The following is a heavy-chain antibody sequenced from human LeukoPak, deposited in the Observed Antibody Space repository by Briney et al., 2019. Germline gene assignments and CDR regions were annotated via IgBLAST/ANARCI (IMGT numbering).Heavy chain of an antibody. J-gene: IGHJ4*02. CDR1: GDSISSTNW. Sequence: PSGTLSLTCAVSGDSISSTNWWNWVRPPPGKGLEWIGEINHSGSTNYNPSLKSRVTISVDTSKNQFSLKLSSVTAADTAVYYCARGFRNYYDRPGGYWGQGTLVTVSS. CDR3: ARGFRNYYDRPGGY. V-gene: IGHV4-4*02. D-gene: IGHD3-22*01. CDR2: INHSGST.